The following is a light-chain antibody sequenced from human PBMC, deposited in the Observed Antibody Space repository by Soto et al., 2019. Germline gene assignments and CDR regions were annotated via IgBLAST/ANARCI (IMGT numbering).Light chain of an antibody. J-gene: IGKJ1*01. Sequence: IVITQFPATLSVSPGERATLSCRASQSVSSNLAWYQPKPGQAPRLLIYGASTRATGIPARFSVSGSGTEFTLTLSSLQSEDFAFYDCQQYNNWPTWTFGQGTKVDIK. CDR3: QQYNNWPTWT. CDR2: GAS. CDR1: QSVSSN. V-gene: IGKV3-15*01.